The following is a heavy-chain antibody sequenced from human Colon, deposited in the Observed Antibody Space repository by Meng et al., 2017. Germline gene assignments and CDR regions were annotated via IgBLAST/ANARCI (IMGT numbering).Heavy chain of an antibody. V-gene: IGHV4-4*02. CDR1: GGSITTNSY. D-gene: IGHD4-23*01. CDR2: IDHRGDP. Sequence: VQPLESGPGLVKPSGTLSLTCAVSGGSITTNSYWSWVRQSPEKGLEWIGQIDHRGDPYYNPSLKSRVTMSVDRSKSQVSLQLTSVTAADTAVYYCARHGGYYQDYWGQGTLVTVSS. J-gene: IGHJ4*02. CDR3: ARHGGYYQDY.